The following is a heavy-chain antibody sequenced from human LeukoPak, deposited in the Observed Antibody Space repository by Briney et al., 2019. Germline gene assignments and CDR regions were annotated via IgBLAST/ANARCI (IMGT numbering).Heavy chain of an antibody. CDR2: IQYDGSNK. Sequence: PGGSLRLSCSASGFTFSTYGMHWVRQAPGKGLEWVAFIQYDGSNKYYGDSVKGLFTISRDNSKNTLYLQMNSLRAEDTAVYYCAKDFLKSITLIRGVRSWVGYFDYWGQGTLVTVSS. CDR1: GFTFSTYG. J-gene: IGHJ4*02. V-gene: IGHV3-30*02. D-gene: IGHD3-10*01. CDR3: AKDFLKSITLIRGVRSWVGYFDY.